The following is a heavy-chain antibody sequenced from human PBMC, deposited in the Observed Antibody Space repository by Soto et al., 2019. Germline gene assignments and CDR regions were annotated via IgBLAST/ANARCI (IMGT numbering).Heavy chain of an antibody. CDR2: ISGSGRST. J-gene: IGHJ4*02. V-gene: IGHV3-23*01. D-gene: IGHD2-8*01. Sequence: GGSLRLSCAASGFTFGSYSMNWVRQAPGKGLEWVSAISGSGRSTYYADSVKGRFTISRDNSKNTLYLQMDSLRAEDMAVYYCARDRCTNGVCYAPSDYWGQGTLVTVSS. CDR3: ARDRCTNGVCYAPSDY. CDR1: GFTFGSYS.